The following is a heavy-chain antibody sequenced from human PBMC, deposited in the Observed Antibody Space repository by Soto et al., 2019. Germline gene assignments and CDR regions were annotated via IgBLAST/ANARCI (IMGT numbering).Heavy chain of an antibody. D-gene: IGHD6-6*01. V-gene: IGHV3-64*01. CDR1: GFTLSGYA. Sequence: EVQLAESGGGLAQPGGSLRLSCAASGFTLSGYAMDWVRQAPGKGLEYVSGISSNGVGTYYANSVQGRFTISRDNSKNTVYLQMGSLRPEDMAVYYCAGRARPHFYYMDVWGKGTTVTVSS. J-gene: IGHJ6*03. CDR3: AGRARPHFYYMDV. CDR2: ISSNGVGT.